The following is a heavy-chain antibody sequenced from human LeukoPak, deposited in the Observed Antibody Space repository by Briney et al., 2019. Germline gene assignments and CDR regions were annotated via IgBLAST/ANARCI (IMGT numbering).Heavy chain of an antibody. CDR3: ARAGQGYCTSASCYLSLDY. J-gene: IGHJ4*02. D-gene: IGHD2-2*01. CDR2: INHSGST. CDR1: GGSFSGYY. Sequence: PSETLSLTCAVYGGSFSGYYWSWIRQPPGKGLEWIGEINHSGSTNYNPSLKSRVAISVDKSKNQFSLNLISVTAADTAVYYCARAGQGYCTSASCYLSLDYWGQGTLVTVSS. V-gene: IGHV4-34*01.